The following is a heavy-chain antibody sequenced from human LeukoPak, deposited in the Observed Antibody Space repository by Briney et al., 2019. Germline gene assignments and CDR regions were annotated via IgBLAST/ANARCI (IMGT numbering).Heavy chain of an antibody. CDR2: IRSQNGAT. CDR3: ARVGRSGSPGAFDI. V-gene: IGHV1-18*01. J-gene: IGHJ3*02. D-gene: IGHD1-26*01. CDR1: GYTFHTYD. Sequence: ASVKVSCRASGYTFHTYDITCVRQAPGQGLEWMGWIRSQNGATNYAQKLQGRVTMTTDASTSTVHMELRSLRSDDTAVYYCARVGRSGSPGAFDIWGQGTMVIVSA.